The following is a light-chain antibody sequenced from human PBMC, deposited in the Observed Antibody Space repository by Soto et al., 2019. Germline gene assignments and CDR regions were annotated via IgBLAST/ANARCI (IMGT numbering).Light chain of an antibody. CDR3: QQYSSAPLT. Sequence: DIQMTQSPSSLSASVGDRVTITCRASQVIVNNYLAWYQQKPGNVPNLLIYAASTLQSGVPSRFSGSGSGTDFTLPIISLQPEDVATFYCQQYSSAPLTFGGGTKVEIK. CDR1: QVIVNNY. J-gene: IGKJ4*01. CDR2: AAS. V-gene: IGKV1-27*01.